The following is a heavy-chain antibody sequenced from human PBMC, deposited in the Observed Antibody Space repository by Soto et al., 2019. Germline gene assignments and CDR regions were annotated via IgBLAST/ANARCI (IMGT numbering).Heavy chain of an antibody. D-gene: IGHD3-10*01. CDR1: GFSFSSYA. V-gene: IGHV3-23*01. CDR3: AKDRGSGSNFYYYYMDV. CDR2: ISGSVAST. J-gene: IGHJ6*03. Sequence: EVQLLESGGGLVQPGGSLRLSCAASGFSFSSYAMNWVRQAPGKGLEWVSTISGSVASTDYADSVKGRFTISRDNSRNPLYLQMNSLRAEDTAVYYCAKDRGSGSNFYYYYMDVWGKGPTVTVSS.